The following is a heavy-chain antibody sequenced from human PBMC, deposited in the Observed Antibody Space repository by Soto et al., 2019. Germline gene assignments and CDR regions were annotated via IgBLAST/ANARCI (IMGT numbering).Heavy chain of an antibody. D-gene: IGHD3-22*01. Sequence: QVQLVQSGAEVKKPGSSVNVSCKASGGTFSIYAISWVRQAPGQGLEWMGGIIAIFAIINSAQKFQARPTITAAKSTTTAYMELSSLISEDTAVYYCAIGAVVSPDHNIEALSYYGMDVWGQGTTVAVS. CDR3: AIGAVVSPDHNIEALSYYGMDV. V-gene: IGHV1-69*17. CDR1: GGTFSIYA. J-gene: IGHJ6*02. CDR2: IIAIFAII.